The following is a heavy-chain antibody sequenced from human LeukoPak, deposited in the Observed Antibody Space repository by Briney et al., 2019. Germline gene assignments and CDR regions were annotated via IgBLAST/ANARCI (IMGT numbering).Heavy chain of an antibody. CDR2: INHSGST. J-gene: IGHJ6*03. CDR1: GGSFSGYY. D-gene: IGHD6-13*01. V-gene: IGHV4-34*01. Sequence: SETLSLTCAVYGGSFSGYYWSWIRQPPGKGPEWIGEINHSGSTNYNPSLKSRVTISVDTSKNQFSLKLSSVTAADTAVYYCARGRYALYSSSWEYYYYYYMDVWGQGTLVTVSS. CDR3: ARGRYALYSSSWEYYYYYYMDV.